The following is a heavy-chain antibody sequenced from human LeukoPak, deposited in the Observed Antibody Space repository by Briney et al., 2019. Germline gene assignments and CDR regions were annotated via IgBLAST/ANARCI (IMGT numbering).Heavy chain of an antibody. CDR1: GGSFSGYY. V-gene: IGHV4-34*01. J-gene: IGHJ5*02. D-gene: IGHD6-19*01. Sequence: SETLSLTCAVYGGSFSGYYWSWIRQPPGKGLEWIGEINHSGSTNYNPSLKSRVTISVDTSKNQFSLKLSSVTAADTAVYSCARRGQWLEEGWFDPWGQGTLVTVSS. CDR3: ARRGQWLEEGWFDP. CDR2: INHSGST.